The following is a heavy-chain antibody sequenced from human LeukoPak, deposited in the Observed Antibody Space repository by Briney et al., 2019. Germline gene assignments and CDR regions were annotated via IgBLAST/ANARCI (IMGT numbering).Heavy chain of an antibody. CDR3: ARDGNGSGDY. Sequence: GGSLRLSCAASGFPFSSYGMPWVRQAPGKGLEWVAVISYDGSNKYYADSVKGRFTISRDNAKNSLYLQMNSLRAEDTAVYYCARDGNGSGDYWGQGTLVTVSS. CDR2: ISYDGSNK. CDR1: GFPFSSYG. J-gene: IGHJ4*02. D-gene: IGHD2-8*01. V-gene: IGHV3-30*03.